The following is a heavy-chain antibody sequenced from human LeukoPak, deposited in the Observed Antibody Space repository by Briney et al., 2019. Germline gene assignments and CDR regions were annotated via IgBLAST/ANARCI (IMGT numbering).Heavy chain of an antibody. V-gene: IGHV1-18*01. CDR3: ARDRGDGSLSTGY. CDR1: GSAFSTYG. D-gene: IGHD2-15*01. CDR2: ISAYNGDT. J-gene: IGHJ4*02. Sequence: ASVKVSCKASGSAFSTYGITWVRQAPGQGLEWMGWISAYNGDTNYAQKFQGRITMTTDTSTSTAYMELRSLTSDDTAVYYCARDRGDGSLSTGYWGQGTLVTVSS.